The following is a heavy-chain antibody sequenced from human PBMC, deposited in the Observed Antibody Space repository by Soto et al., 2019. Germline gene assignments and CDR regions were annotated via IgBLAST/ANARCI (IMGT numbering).Heavy chain of an antibody. CDR3: ARVDHIPPRYCSGGSCYSSLDY. D-gene: IGHD2-15*01. CDR1: GYTFTSYG. CDR2: ISAYNGNT. J-gene: IGHJ4*02. Sequence: ASVKVSCKASGYTFTSYGISWVRQAPGQGLEWMGWISAYNGNTNYAQKLQGRVTRTTDTSTSTAYMELRSLRSDDTAVYYCARVDHIPPRYCSGGSCYSSLDYWGQGTLVTVSS. V-gene: IGHV1-18*01.